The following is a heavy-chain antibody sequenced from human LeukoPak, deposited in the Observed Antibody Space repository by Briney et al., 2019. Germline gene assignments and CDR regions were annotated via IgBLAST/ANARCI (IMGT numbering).Heavy chain of an antibody. D-gene: IGHD7-27*01. V-gene: IGHV4-59*01. CDR2: SDYSGSA. CDR1: GGSISTYY. J-gene: IGHJ3*02. Sequence: PSETLSLTCTVSGGSISTYYWSWIRKPPGKGLEWIGYSDYSGSANYNPSLKSRVTISVDTSKNQFSLNLSSVTAADTAVYYCAQNWGSYAFDIWGRGTMVTVSS. CDR3: AQNWGSYAFDI.